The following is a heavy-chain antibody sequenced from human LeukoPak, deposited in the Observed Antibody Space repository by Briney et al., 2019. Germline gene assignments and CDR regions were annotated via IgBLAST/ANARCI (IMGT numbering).Heavy chain of an antibody. V-gene: IGHV5-10-1*01. CDR2: IAPSDSYT. CDR3: VRQPPGVYDTTQNWFDP. CDR1: GYSFPSYW. Sequence: GESLKISCKVCGYSFPSYWITWVRQVPGKGLEWMEWIAPSDSYTNYNPSFEGHVTMSVEKSITTVYLQWSSLKASDTAMYYCVRQPPGVYDTTQNWFDPWGQGTLVTVSS. D-gene: IGHD3-22*01. J-gene: IGHJ5*02.